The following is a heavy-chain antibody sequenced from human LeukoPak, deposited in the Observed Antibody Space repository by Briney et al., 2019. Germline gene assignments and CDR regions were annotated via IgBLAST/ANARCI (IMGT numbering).Heavy chain of an antibody. Sequence: PGGSLRLSCTASGFTFGDYAMSWFRQAPGKRLEWVGFIRSKAYGGTTEYAASVKGRFTISRDDSKSIAYLQMNSLKTEDTAVYYCTRPFSGIAVAGTGFDYWGQGTLVTVSS. D-gene: IGHD6-19*01. J-gene: IGHJ4*02. CDR2: IRSKAYGGTT. V-gene: IGHV3-49*03. CDR1: GFTFGDYA. CDR3: TRPFSGIAVAGTGFDY.